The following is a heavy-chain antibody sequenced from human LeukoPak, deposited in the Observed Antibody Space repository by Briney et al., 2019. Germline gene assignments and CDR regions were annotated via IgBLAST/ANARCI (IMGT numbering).Heavy chain of an antibody. CDR3: ARQGSTRSYNWFDP. J-gene: IGHJ5*02. Sequence: GGSLRLSCAASGFTFSSYSMNWVRQAPGKGLEWVSYISSSSTIYYADSVKGRFTISRDNAKNSLYLQMNSLRAEDTAVYYCARQGSTRSYNWFDPWGQGTLVTVSS. CDR1: GFTFSSYS. D-gene: IGHD2-2*01. V-gene: IGHV3-48*04. CDR2: ISSSSTI.